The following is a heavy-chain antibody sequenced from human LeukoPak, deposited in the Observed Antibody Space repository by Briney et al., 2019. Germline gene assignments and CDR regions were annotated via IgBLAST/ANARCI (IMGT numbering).Heavy chain of an antibody. Sequence: SVKVSCKASGGTFSSYAISWVRQAPGKGLEWMGGIIPIFGTANYAQKFQGRVTITADKSTSTAYMELSSLRSEDTAVYYCATQGSSHDAFDIWGQGTMVTVSS. V-gene: IGHV1-69*06. D-gene: IGHD1-26*01. CDR2: IIPIFGTA. J-gene: IGHJ3*02. CDR3: ATQGSSHDAFDI. CDR1: GGTFSSYA.